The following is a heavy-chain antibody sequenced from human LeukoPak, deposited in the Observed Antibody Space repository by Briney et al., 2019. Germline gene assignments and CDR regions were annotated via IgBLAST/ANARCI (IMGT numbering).Heavy chain of an antibody. Sequence: ASVKVSCKASGYTFTGYYVHWVRQAPGQGLEWMGWINPNSGGTNYAQKFQGRVTMTRDTSISTAYMELSRLRSDDTAVYYCARDIEWFGELLTDYWGQGTLVTVSS. CDR2: INPNSGGT. D-gene: IGHD3-10*01. CDR1: GYTFTGYY. J-gene: IGHJ4*02. CDR3: ARDIEWFGELLTDY. V-gene: IGHV1-2*02.